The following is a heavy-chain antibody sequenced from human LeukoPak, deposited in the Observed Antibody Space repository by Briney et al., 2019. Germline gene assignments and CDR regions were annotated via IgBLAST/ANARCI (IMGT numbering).Heavy chain of an antibody. D-gene: IGHD6-13*01. Sequence: PSETLSLTCTVSGGSISTYYWSWIRQPAGKGLEWIGRISSSGSTIYNPSLNSRVTMSIDTSKNQFSLKLTSVTAADTAVYYCTRDVESAGTDDCWGQGTLVTVSS. J-gene: IGHJ4*02. V-gene: IGHV4-4*07. CDR1: GGSISTYY. CDR3: TRDVESAGTDDC. CDR2: ISSSGST.